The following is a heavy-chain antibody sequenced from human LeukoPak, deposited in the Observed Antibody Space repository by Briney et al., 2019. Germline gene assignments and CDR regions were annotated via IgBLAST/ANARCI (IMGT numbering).Heavy chain of an antibody. CDR3: ARGSPSVLRYFDWLSAAFDI. V-gene: IGHV4-59*01. Sequence: SETLSLTCTVSGGSISSYYWSWIRQPPGKGLEWSGYIYYSGSTNYNPSLKSRVTISVDTSKNQFSLKLSSVTAADTAVYYCARGSPSVLRYFDWLSAAFDIWGQGTMVTVSS. CDR1: GGSISSYY. CDR2: IYYSGST. J-gene: IGHJ3*02. D-gene: IGHD3-9*01.